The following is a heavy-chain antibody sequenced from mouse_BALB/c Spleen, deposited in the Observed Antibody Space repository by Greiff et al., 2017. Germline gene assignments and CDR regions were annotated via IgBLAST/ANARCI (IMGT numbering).Heavy chain of an antibody. D-gene: IGHD2-10*02. CDR2: IYPGDGDT. J-gene: IGHJ4*01. CDR1: GYAFSSYW. V-gene: IGHV1-80*01. CDR3: ARFGYGNYDAMDY. Sequence: QVQLKQSGAELVRPGSSVKISCKASGYAFSSYWMNWVKQRPGQGLEWIGQIYPGDGDTNYNGKFKGKATLTADKSSSTAYMQLSSLTSEDSAVYFCARFGYGNYDAMDYWGQGTSVTVSS.